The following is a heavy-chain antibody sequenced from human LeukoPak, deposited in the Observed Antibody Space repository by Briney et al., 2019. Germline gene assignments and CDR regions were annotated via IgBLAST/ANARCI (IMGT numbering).Heavy chain of an antibody. V-gene: IGHV7-4-1*02. CDR2: INTNTGNP. D-gene: IGHD2-15*01. Sequence: ASVKVSCKASGYTFTRFAMNWVRQAPGQGLEWMGWINTNTGNPTYAQGFTGRFVFSLDTSVSTAYLQISSLKAEDTAVYYCARGLYPYTYCSGGSCLTPFDYWGQGTLVTVSS. J-gene: IGHJ4*02. CDR3: ARGLYPYTYCSGGSCLTPFDY. CDR1: GYTFTRFA.